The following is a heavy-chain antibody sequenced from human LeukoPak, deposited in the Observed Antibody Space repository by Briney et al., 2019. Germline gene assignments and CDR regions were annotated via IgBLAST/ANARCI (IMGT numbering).Heavy chain of an antibody. Sequence: SETLSLTCTVSGGSISSHYWSWIRQPPGKGLEWIGYIYYSGSTNYNPSLKSRVTISVDTSKNQFSLKLISVTAADTAVYYCARGHFYDSSGYFDWGQGTLVTVSS. CDR3: ARGHFYDSSGYFD. CDR1: GGSISSHY. V-gene: IGHV4-59*11. D-gene: IGHD3-22*01. J-gene: IGHJ4*02. CDR2: IYYSGST.